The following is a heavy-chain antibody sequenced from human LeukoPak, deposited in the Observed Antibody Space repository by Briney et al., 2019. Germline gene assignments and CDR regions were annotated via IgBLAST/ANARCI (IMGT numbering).Heavy chain of an antibody. Sequence: GGSLRLSCVVSGFTFSSYWMSWVRQAPGKGLEWVANIKQDGSEKYYVDSVKGRFTISRDNAKNSLYLQMNSLRAEDTAVYYCARDYSYEAFDIWGQGTMVTVSS. CDR3: ARDYSYEAFDI. CDR1: GFTFSSYW. D-gene: IGHD5-18*01. CDR2: IKQDGSEK. J-gene: IGHJ3*02. V-gene: IGHV3-7*01.